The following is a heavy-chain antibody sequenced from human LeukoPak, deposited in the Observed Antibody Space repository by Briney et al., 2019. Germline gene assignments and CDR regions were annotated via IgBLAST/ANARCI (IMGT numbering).Heavy chain of an antibody. CDR1: GYTFNSNG. J-gene: IGHJ4*02. CDR3: ARNLIQLWSPCDY. D-gene: IGHD5-18*01. V-gene: IGHV1-18*01. CDR2: ISAYNANT. Sequence: AASVKVSCKASGYTFNSNGITWVRQAPGQGLEWMGWISAYNANTNYAQKLQGRVTMTTDTSTNTAYMELRSLRSDDTAVYYCARNLIQLWSPCDYWGQGTLVTVSS.